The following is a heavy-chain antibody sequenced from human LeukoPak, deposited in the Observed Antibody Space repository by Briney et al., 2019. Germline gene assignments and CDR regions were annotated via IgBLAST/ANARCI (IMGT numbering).Heavy chain of an antibody. J-gene: IGHJ4*02. CDR1: GYTFTSYA. Sequence: ASVKVSCKASGYTFTSYAMNWVRQAPGQGLEWMGWINTNTGNPTYAQGFTGRFVFSLDTSVSTAYLQISSLKAEDTAVYCASFGAHSFDYWGQGTLVTVSS. CDR3: SFGAHSFDY. CDR2: INTNTGNP. D-gene: IGHD3-10*01. V-gene: IGHV7-4-1*02.